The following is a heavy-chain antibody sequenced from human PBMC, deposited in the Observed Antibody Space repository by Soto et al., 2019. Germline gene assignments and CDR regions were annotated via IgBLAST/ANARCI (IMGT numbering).Heavy chain of an antibody. CDR1: GGPISSYY. V-gene: IGHV4-59*01. Sequence: SETLSLTCTVSGGPISSYYWSWIRQPPGKGLEWIGYIYDSGNTNYSPSLQSRVTMSVDRSKNQFSLALNSVTAADTAVYYCARYRRGTGWYYLDYWGQGTLVTVSS. J-gene: IGHJ4*02. D-gene: IGHD6-19*01. CDR3: ARYRRGTGWYYLDY. CDR2: IYDSGNT.